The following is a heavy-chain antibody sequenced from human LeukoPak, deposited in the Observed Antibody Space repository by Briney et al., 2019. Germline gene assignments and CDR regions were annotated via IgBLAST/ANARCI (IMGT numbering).Heavy chain of an antibody. CDR3: ARVYDSSGYYTHPYFDY. D-gene: IGHD3-22*01. CDR1: GYTFTGYY. V-gene: IGHV1-46*01. Sequence: GASVKASCKASGYTFTGYYMYWVRQAPGQGLEWMGIINPSGGSTSYAQKFQGRVTMSRDTSTSTVYMELSSLRSEDTAVYYCARVYDSSGYYTHPYFDYWGQGTLVTVSS. J-gene: IGHJ4*02. CDR2: INPSGGST.